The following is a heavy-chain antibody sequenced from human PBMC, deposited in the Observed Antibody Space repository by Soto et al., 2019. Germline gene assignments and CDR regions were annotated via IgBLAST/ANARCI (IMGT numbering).Heavy chain of an antibody. CDR2: IYYSGST. CDR3: ARDLLDSSGYLIDY. D-gene: IGHD3-22*01. J-gene: IGHJ4*02. CDR1: GGSISSGGYY. Sequence: TLSLTCTVSGGSISSGGYYWSWIRRHPGKGLEWIGYIYYSGSTYYNPSLKSRVTTSVDTSKNQFSLKLSSVTAADTAVYYCARDLLDSSGYLIDYWGQGTLVTVSS. V-gene: IGHV4-31*03.